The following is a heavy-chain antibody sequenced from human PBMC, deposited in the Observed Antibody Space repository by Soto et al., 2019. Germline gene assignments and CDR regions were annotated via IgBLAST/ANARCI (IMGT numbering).Heavy chain of an antibody. V-gene: IGHV3-30-3*01. J-gene: IGHJ4*02. Sequence: QVQLVESGGGVVQPGRSLRLSCAASGFTVSSYAMHWGRQAPGKGLEWVAVISYDGSNTYYADSGKGRFTISRDNSKNTLYLHMTSLRAEDTAVYYCAKLSSGDVAYWGQGTLVTVSS. CDR2: ISYDGSNT. D-gene: IGHD2-15*01. CDR3: AKLSSGDVAY. CDR1: GFTVSSYA.